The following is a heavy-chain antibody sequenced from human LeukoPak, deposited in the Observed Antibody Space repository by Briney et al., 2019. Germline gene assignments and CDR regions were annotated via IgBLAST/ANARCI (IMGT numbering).Heavy chain of an antibody. Sequence: NPSETLSLTCAVSGYSISNGYYWDWIRQPPGKGLEWIGSIYHSGSNYYNPSLKSRVTISVDTSKNQFSLKLSSVTAADTAVYYCGRYNSGYYYYFDYWGQGTLVTVSS. CDR1: GYSISNGYY. CDR2: IYHSGSN. J-gene: IGHJ4*02. V-gene: IGHV4-38-2*01. D-gene: IGHD3-22*01. CDR3: GRYNSGYYYYFDY.